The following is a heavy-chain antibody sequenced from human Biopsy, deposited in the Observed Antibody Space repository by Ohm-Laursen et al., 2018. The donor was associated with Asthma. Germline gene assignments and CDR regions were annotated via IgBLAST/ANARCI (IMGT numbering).Heavy chain of an antibody. Sequence: TLSLTRSVYGGSISSFYWSWIRQSPEKGLECMGYVYWTGSTNYNPSLKSRITMSVDTSKNRMFLELTSVTAADTAIYYCVRAVRNEQWLAPFDYWGQGKPVTVSS. CDR1: GGSISSFY. CDR3: VRAVRNEQWLAPFDY. CDR2: VYWTGST. D-gene: IGHD6-19*01. V-gene: IGHV4-59*07. J-gene: IGHJ4*02.